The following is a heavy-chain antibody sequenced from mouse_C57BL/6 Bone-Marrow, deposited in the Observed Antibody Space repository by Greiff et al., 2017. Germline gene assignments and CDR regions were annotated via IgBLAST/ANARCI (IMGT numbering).Heavy chain of an antibody. CDR3: ARSYDYDRYYAMDY. CDR2: INPNNGGT. Sequence: VQLQQSGPELVKPGASVKIPCKASGYTFTDYNMDWVKQSHGKSLEWIGDINPNNGGTIYNQKFKGKATLTVDKSSSTAYMELRSLTSEDTAVYYCARSYDYDRYYAMDYWGQGTSVTVSS. D-gene: IGHD2-4*01. J-gene: IGHJ4*01. V-gene: IGHV1-18*01. CDR1: GYTFTDYN.